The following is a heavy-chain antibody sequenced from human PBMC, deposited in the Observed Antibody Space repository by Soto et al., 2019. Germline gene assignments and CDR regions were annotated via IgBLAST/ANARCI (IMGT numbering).Heavy chain of an antibody. CDR2: IIPIFGTA. CDR1: GGTFSSYA. CDR3: ARDRYGGTMVLEIDY. V-gene: IGHV1-69*01. D-gene: IGHD1-7*01. Sequence: QVQLVQSGAEVKKPGSSVKVSCKASGGTFSSYAISWVRQAPGQGLEWMGGIIPIFGTANYAQKFQARVPITADESTSTAYMELSSLRSQDTAVYYCARDRYGGTMVLEIDYWGQGTLVTVSS. J-gene: IGHJ4*02.